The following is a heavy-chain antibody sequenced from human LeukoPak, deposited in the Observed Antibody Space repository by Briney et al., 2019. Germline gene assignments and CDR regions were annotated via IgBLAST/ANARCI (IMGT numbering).Heavy chain of an antibody. J-gene: IGHJ3*02. CDR2: IYPGDSDT. D-gene: IGHD6-19*01. Sequence: GASLKISCKGSGYSFTSYWIGWVRQMPGKGLEWMGIIYPGDSDTSYSPSFQGQVTISADKSISTAYLQWSSLKASDTAMYYGARCGAGYSSGRYAVISSQRGNDAFDIWGQGTMVTVSS. CDR3: ARCGAGYSSGRYAVISSQRGNDAFDI. CDR1: GYSFTSYW. V-gene: IGHV5-51*01.